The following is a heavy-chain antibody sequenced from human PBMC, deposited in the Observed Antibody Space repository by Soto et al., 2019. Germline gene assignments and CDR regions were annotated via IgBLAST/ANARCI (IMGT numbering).Heavy chain of an antibody. CDR2: IIPILGIA. Sequence: QVQLVQSGAEVKKPGSSVKVSCKASGGTFSSYTISWVRQAPGQGLEWMGRIIPILGIANYAQKFQGRVTITADKSTSTAYMELSRLRSEDTAVYYWARGKASGYESWALWDWGQGTLVTVSS. J-gene: IGHJ4*02. D-gene: IGHD5-12*01. CDR1: GGTFSSYT. CDR3: ARGKASGYESWALWD. V-gene: IGHV1-69*02.